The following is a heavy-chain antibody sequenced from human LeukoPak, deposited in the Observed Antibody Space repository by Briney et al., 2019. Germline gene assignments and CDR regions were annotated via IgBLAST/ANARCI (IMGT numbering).Heavy chain of an antibody. D-gene: IGHD3-10*01. CDR2: IYYSGST. CDR1: GGSISSYY. CDR3: AREMVRGVIMLFDY. V-gene: IGHV4-59*12. Sequence: KPSETLSLTCTVSGGSISSYYWSWIRQPPGKGLEWIGYIYYSGSTYYNPSLKSRVTISVDTSKNQFSLKLSSVTAADTAVYYCAREMVRGVIMLFDYWGQGTLVTVSS. J-gene: IGHJ4*02.